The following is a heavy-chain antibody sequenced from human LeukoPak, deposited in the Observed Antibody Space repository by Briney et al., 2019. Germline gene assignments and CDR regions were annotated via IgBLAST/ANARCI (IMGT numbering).Heavy chain of an antibody. V-gene: IGHV4-31*03. CDR3: ARAVTSHYFDY. J-gene: IGHJ4*02. Sequence: PSETLSFTCTVSGGSISSSGYYWSWIRQHPGKGLEWIGYIYYRGTTYYNPSLKSRVTISPDTSNNQFSLKLSSVTAADTAVYYCARAVTSHYFDYWGQGALVTVSS. CDR2: IYYRGTT. CDR1: GGSISSSGYY. D-gene: IGHD4-17*01.